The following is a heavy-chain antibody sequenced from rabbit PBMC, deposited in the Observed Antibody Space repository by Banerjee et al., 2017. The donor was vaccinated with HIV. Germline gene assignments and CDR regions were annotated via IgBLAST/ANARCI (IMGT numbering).Heavy chain of an antibody. CDR1: GFSFSSGYW. CDR3: ARGGYANINTYYKL. CDR2: IYTGDGST. J-gene: IGHJ4*01. Sequence: QEQLEESGGDLVKPEGSLTLTCTASGFSFSSGYWRCWVRQAPGKGPEWIACIYTGDGSTYYASWAKGRFTISKTSSTTVTLQMTSLTAADTATYFCARGGYANINTYYKLWGQGTLVTVS. V-gene: IGHV1S45*01. D-gene: IGHD6-1*01.